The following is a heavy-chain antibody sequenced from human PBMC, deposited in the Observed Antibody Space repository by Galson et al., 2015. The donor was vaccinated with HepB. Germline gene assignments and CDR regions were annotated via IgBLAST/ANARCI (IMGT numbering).Heavy chain of an antibody. CDR3: ARCAGGRRRAGAFDV. Sequence: SVKVSCKASGYSFTSQGVVWVRQAPGQGLEWMGWITPYNGYTNYARNFQDRLTMTSDTSTSTVYLELKSLRVDDTAMYYCARCAGGRRRAGAFDVWGQGTMVTVSS. J-gene: IGHJ3*01. D-gene: IGHD3-10*01. CDR2: ITPYNGYT. V-gene: IGHV1-18*01. CDR1: GYSFTSQG.